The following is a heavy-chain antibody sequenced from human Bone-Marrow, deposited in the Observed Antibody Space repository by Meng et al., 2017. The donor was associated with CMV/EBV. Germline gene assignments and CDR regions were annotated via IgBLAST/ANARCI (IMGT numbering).Heavy chain of an antibody. J-gene: IGHJ4*02. Sequence: GESLKISCAASGFTVSSNYMSWVRQAPGKGLEWVTFIRTDGSNQYYADSVKGRFTISRDNSKNTLYVQMNSLRAEDTALYYCARDGVRGLDYWGQGTLVPSPQ. D-gene: IGHD3-10*01. V-gene: IGHV3-30*02. CDR3: ARDGVRGLDY. CDR2: IRTDGSNQ. CDR1: GFTVSSNY.